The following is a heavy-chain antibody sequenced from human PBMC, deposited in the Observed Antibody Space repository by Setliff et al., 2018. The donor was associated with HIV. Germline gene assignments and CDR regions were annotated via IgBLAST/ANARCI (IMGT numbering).Heavy chain of an antibody. CDR3: TRDTGYILSGYRPHWYFDL. Sequence: SETLSLTCTVSGGSISSSSYYWGWIRQPPGKGLEWIGTIYYSGSTYYNPSLKSRVTISVDTSKNQFSLKLTTVTAADAAVYYCTRDTGYILSGYRPHWYFDLWGRGTLVTVSS. CDR2: IYYSGST. D-gene: IGHD3-9*01. V-gene: IGHV4-39*02. CDR1: GGSISSSSYY. J-gene: IGHJ2*01.